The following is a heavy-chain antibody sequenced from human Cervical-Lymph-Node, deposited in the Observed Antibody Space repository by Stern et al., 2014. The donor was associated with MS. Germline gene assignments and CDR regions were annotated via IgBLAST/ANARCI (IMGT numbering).Heavy chain of an antibody. CDR3: ARDAADLTGYDKYYFDY. D-gene: IGHD3-9*01. J-gene: IGHJ4*02. Sequence: QVQLQESGPGLVKPSQTLSLTCTVSGGSISGGAYYWSWIRQPAGKGLEWIGRIYTTGPTSYNPSLKSRLTMSLDSSKNLFSLKLTSVTAADTAVYFCARDAADLTGYDKYYFDYWGQGTLVTVSS. CDR2: IYTTGPT. V-gene: IGHV4-61*02. CDR1: GGSISGGAYY.